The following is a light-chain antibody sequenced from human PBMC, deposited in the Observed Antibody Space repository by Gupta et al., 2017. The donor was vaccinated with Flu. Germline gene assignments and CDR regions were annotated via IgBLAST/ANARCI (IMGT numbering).Light chain of an antibody. CDR2: EVT. CDR3: TSYGGSNNFVL. V-gene: IGLV2-8*01. J-gene: IGLJ2*01. Sequence: QSALTQPPSASGSPGQSVTVSCTGTSSDVGGYDYVSWYQQHPGKAPKLMIYEVTKRPSGVPARFSGSKSGNTASLTVSGLQAEDEADYYCTSYGGSNNFVLFGGGTKLTVL. CDR1: SSDVGGYDY.